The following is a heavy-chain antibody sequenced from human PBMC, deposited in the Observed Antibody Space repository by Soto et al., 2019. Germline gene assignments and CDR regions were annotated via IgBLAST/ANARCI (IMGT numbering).Heavy chain of an antibody. V-gene: IGHV3-9*01. CDR2: ISWNSGSI. D-gene: IGHD3-10*01. CDR3: AKDAITMVRGVISYYGMDV. CDR1: GFTFDDCA. J-gene: IGHJ6*02. Sequence: EVQLVESGGGLVQPGRSLRLSCAASGFTFDDCAMHWVRQAPGKGLEWVSGISWNSGSIGYADSVKGRFTISRDNAKNSLYLQMNSLRAEDTALYYCAKDAITMVRGVISYYGMDVWGQGTTVTVSS.